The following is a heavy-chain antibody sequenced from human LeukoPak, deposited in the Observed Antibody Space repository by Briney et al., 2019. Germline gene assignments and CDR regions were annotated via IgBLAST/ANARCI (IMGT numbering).Heavy chain of an antibody. J-gene: IGHJ5*02. CDR3: ARDCSSTSCYSRGFVRFTNWFDP. Sequence: SETLSLTCTVSGGSISSGSYYWSWIRQPAGKGLEWIGRIYTSGSTNYNPSLKSRVTMSVDTSKNQFSLKLSSVTAADTAVYYCARDCSSTSCYSRGFVRFTNWFDPWGQGTLVTVSS. CDR2: IYTSGST. V-gene: IGHV4-61*02. CDR1: GGSISSGSYY. D-gene: IGHD2-2*02.